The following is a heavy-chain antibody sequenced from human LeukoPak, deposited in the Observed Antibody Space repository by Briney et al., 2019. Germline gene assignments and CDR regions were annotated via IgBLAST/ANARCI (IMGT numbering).Heavy chain of an antibody. V-gene: IGHV4-34*01. D-gene: IGHD4-11*01. J-gene: IGHJ6*02. CDR3: ARERDYSNAYVMDV. CDR1: GGSFSGYY. CDR2: INHSGST. Sequence: SETLSLTCAVYGGSFSGYYWSWIRQPPGKGLEWIGEINHSGSTNYNPSLKSRVTISVDTSRNQFSLNLSSVTAADTAVYYCARERDYSNAYVMDVWGQGTTVTVSS.